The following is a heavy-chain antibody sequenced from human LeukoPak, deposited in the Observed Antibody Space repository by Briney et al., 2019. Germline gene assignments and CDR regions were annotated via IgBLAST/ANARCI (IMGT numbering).Heavy chain of an antibody. CDR2: IGTAGDT. D-gene: IGHD3-10*01. V-gene: IGHV3-13*01. Sequence: PGGSLRLSCAASGFTFSSCDMHWVRQATGKGLEWVSAIGTAGDTYYPGSVKGRFTISRENAKNSLYLQMNSLRAGDTAVYYCARGLSYGSGRLYDYWGQGTLVTVSS. CDR3: ARGLSYGSGRLYDY. J-gene: IGHJ4*02. CDR1: GFTFSSCD.